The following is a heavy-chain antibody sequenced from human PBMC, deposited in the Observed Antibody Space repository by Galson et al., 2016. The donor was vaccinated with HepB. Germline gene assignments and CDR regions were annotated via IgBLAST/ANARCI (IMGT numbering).Heavy chain of an antibody. Sequence: SVKVSCKVSEDNLSDLSLHWVKQAPGEGLEWMGGFDPKKAATVYAQKFLGRVTMTEDSAADIAYLELNSLTSEDTAVYFCASWTILSVSADGFDVWGQGTMVTVSS. J-gene: IGHJ3*01. V-gene: IGHV1-24*01. D-gene: IGHD3/OR15-3a*01. CDR3: ASWTILSVSADGFDV. CDR1: EDNLSDLS. CDR2: FDPKKAAT.